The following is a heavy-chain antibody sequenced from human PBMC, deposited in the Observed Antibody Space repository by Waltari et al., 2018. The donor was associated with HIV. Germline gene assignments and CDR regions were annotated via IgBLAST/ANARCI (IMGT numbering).Heavy chain of an antibody. CDR2: ISRDNRES. D-gene: IGHD2-2*01. CDR1: GFTFPQYT. CDR3: VRDDPGYEPIDY. Sequence: VRLMESGGGLVEPGGSLTISCAASGFTFPQYTMNWILHIPGKGLEWLASISRDNRESYFIDSIKGRFTISRDNAANSVFLHMDRLRVDDTARYFCVRDDPGYEPIDYWGRGTLVTVSS. V-gene: IGHV3-21*02. J-gene: IGHJ4*02.